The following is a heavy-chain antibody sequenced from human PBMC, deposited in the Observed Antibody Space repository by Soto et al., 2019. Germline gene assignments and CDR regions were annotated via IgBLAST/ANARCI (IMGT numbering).Heavy chain of an antibody. J-gene: IGHJ4*02. V-gene: IGHV2-70*01. CDR1: GVSLSTSGMC. D-gene: IGHD6-19*01. Sequence: SGPTLVNPTHTLTLTCTFSGVSLSTSGMCVSWIRQPPGKALEWLALIDWDDDKYYSTSLKTRLTISKDTSKNQVVLTMTNMDTVATSTYCCARILFPKNPRGWYYFGYWGEGTLVTVSS. CDR3: ARILFPKNPRGWYYFGY. CDR2: IDWDDDK.